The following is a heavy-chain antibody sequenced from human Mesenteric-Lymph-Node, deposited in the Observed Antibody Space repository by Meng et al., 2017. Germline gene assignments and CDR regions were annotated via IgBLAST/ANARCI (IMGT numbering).Heavy chain of an antibody. J-gene: IGHJ5*02. CDR1: GLTVCRNY. D-gene: IGHD1-26*01. Sequence: VQIGATGGRLIQRGGSLILSCAASGLTVCRNYMSWVRQAPGKGLVWVSRINSDGSSTYYADSVKGRLTISRDNAKNTVYLQMNSLRDEDTAVYYCTRGYSGNYGKFDPWGQGTLVTVSS. CDR2: INSDGSST. CDR3: TRGYSGNYGKFDP. V-gene: IGHV3-74*01.